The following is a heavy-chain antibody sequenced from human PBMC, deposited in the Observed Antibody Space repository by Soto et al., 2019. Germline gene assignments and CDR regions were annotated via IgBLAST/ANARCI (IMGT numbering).Heavy chain of an antibody. J-gene: IGHJ6*02. CDR2: ISGSGGST. Sequence: GGSLRLSCAASGFTFSSYAMSWVRQAPGKGLEWVSAISGSGGSTYYADSVKGRFTISRDNSKNTLYLQMNSLRAEDTAVYYCAKDHSNFYYYYGMDVWGQGTTVTVSS. D-gene: IGHD4-4*01. CDR3: AKDHSNFYYYYGMDV. CDR1: GFTFSSYA. V-gene: IGHV3-23*01.